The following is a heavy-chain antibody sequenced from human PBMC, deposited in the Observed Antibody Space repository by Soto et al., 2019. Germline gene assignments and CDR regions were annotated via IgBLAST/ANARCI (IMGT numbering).Heavy chain of an antibody. CDR2: IIPIFGTA. D-gene: IGHD6-13*01. Sequence: SVKVSFKASGGTFSSYAISWVRQAPGQGLEWMGGIIPIFGTANYAQKFQGRVTITADESTSTAYMELSSLRSEDTAVYYCARGLAAASAIKYYYYYYGMDVWGQGTTVTVSS. CDR3: ARGLAAASAIKYYYYYYGMDV. V-gene: IGHV1-69*13. CDR1: GGTFSSYA. J-gene: IGHJ6*02.